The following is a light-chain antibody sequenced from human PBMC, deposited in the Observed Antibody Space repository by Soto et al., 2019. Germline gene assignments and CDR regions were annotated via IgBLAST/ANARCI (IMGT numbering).Light chain of an antibody. CDR3: QQYSSSPT. Sequence: EIVLTQSPATLSLSPGERATLSCRASQSVSSYLAWYQQKPGQAPRLLIYDASNRATGIPARFSGSGSGTDFTLTISSLEPEDFAVYYCQQYSSSPTFGQGTKVEIK. V-gene: IGKV3-11*01. CDR1: QSVSSY. J-gene: IGKJ1*01. CDR2: DAS.